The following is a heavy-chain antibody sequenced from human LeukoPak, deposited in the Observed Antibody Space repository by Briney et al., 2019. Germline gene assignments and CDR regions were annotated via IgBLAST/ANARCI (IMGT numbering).Heavy chain of an antibody. CDR3: AKISSSAESNFDY. CDR2: IWPDGSKK. CDR1: GFTFSTYA. J-gene: IGHJ4*02. Sequence: AGSLRLSCAASGFTFSTYAMHWVGQAPGKGLEWVAFIWPDGSKKYYADSGKGRFAISRENSKNTVDLQMNDLRPEDTALYFCAKISSSAESNFDYWGQGTLLTVSS. D-gene: IGHD6-25*01. V-gene: IGHV3-30*02.